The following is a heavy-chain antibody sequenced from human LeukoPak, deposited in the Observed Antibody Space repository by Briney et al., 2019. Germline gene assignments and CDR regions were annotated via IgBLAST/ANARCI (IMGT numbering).Heavy chain of an antibody. J-gene: IGHJ4*02. CDR1: GFTFSSYS. Sequence: GGSLRLSCAASGFTFSSYSMNWARQAPGKGLEWVSSISSSSSYIYYADSVKGRFTISRDNAKNSLYLQMNSLRGEDTALYYCARDPVDDYWGQGTLVTVSS. CDR2: ISSSSSYI. V-gene: IGHV3-21*01. CDR3: ARDPVDDY.